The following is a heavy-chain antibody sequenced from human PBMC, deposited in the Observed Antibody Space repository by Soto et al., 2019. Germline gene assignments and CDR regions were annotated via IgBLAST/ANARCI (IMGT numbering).Heavy chain of an antibody. Sequence: VQLVQSGDEVKRPGASVRAPSRPLATTFLLLAFPWGRKPPGKGLEWIAWISVQTGKTKYADRLQGRITLTTDTSTSTAYLELRSLRSDDTAVYYCARDDFGVALFYYHGMDVWGQGTTVIVSS. D-gene: IGHD3-3*01. J-gene: IGHJ6*02. V-gene: IGHV1-18*01. CDR2: ISVQTGKT. CDR3: ARDDFGVALFYYHGMDV. CDR1: ATTFLLLA.